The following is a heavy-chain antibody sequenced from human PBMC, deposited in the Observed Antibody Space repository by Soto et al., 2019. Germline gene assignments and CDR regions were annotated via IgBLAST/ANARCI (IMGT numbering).Heavy chain of an antibody. CDR3: ARDGYDFWSGYYGGGLGMDV. CDR2: IYHSGST. D-gene: IGHD3-3*01. Sequence: DTLSLTCAVSGYSISSGYYWGWIRQPPGKGLEWIGSIYHSGSTYYNPSLKSRVTISVDTSKNQFSLKLSSVTAADTAVYYCARDGYDFWSGYYGGGLGMDVWGQGTTVTVSS. CDR1: GYSISSGYY. J-gene: IGHJ6*02. V-gene: IGHV4-38-2*02.